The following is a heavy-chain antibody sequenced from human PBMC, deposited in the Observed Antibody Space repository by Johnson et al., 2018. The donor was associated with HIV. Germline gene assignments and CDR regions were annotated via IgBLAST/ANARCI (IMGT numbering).Heavy chain of an antibody. Sequence: VQLVESGGGVVQPGKSLTLSCVGSGLSFSNFGIHWVRQAPGKGPEWVAVISFAGNLKKYADSVKGRFTISRDNSKNTLYLQMNSLRPEDTAVYYCATCRVPAAMFDALDIWGQGTMVTVS. CDR3: ATCRVPAAMFDALDI. D-gene: IGHD2-2*01. J-gene: IGHJ3*02. CDR1: GLSFSNFG. CDR2: ISFAGNLK. V-gene: IGHV3-30*03.